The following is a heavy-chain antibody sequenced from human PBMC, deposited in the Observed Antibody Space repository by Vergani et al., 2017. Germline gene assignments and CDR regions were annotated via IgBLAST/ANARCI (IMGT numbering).Heavy chain of an antibody. CDR3: ARLMIGATSQDY. V-gene: IGHV3-30-3*01. J-gene: IGHJ4*02. CDR1: GFTFSSYA. CDR2: ISYDGSNK. Sequence: QVQLVESGGGVVQPGRSLRLSCAASGFTFSSYAMHWVRQAPGKGLEWVAVISYDGSNKYYADSVKGRFTISRDNSKNTLYLQMNSRRAEDTAVYYCARLMIGATSQDYWGQGTLVTVSS. D-gene: IGHD1-26*01.